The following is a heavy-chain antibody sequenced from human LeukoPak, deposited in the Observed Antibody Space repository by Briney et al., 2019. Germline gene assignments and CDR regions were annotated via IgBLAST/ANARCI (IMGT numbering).Heavy chain of an antibody. CDR3: ARVRLVGYDILTGYYSFDY. J-gene: IGHJ4*02. CDR2: IYYSGNT. V-gene: IGHV4-59*01. CDR1: GGSISSYS. D-gene: IGHD3-9*01. Sequence: SETLSLTCTVSGGSISSYSWSWIRQPPGKGPEWIGYIYYSGNTNYNPSLKSRVTISIDTSKKQFSLKLSSVTAADTAVYYCARVRLVGYDILTGYYSFDYWGQGTLVTVSS.